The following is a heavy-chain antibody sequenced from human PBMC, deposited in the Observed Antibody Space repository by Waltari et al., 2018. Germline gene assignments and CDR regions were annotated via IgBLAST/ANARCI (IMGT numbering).Heavy chain of an antibody. CDR1: GGTFSSYA. CDR3: ARLLGSYSPFDY. D-gene: IGHD1-26*01. CDR2: IIPILGIA. V-gene: IGHV1-69*10. Sequence: QVQLVQSGAEVKKPGSSVKVSCKASGGTFSSYAISWVRQAPGQGLEWMGGIIPILGIANYAQKFQGRVTITADKSTSTADMELSSLRSEDTAVYYCARLLGSYSPFDYWGQGTLVTVSS. J-gene: IGHJ4*02.